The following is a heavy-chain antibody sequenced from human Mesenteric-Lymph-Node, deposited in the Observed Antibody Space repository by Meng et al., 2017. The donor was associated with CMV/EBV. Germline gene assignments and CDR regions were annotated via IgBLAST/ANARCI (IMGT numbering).Heavy chain of an antibody. V-gene: IGHV3-21*01. CDR1: GFLFSGYN. CDR2: ISSGGNLI. D-gene: IGHD2-2*01. J-gene: IGHJ4*02. CDR3: ARAEAYCSRTSCYRGRPLDF. Sequence: GGSLRLSCAASGFLFSGYNMNWVRQAPGKGLEWVASISSGGNLIYYADSVKGRFTISRDNAKNSLYLHMNGLRDEDSAVYYCARAEAYCSRTSCYRGRPLDFWGQGTLVTVSS.